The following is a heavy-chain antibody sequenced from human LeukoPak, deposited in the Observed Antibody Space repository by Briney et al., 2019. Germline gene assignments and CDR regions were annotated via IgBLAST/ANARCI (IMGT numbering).Heavy chain of an antibody. CDR3: AKDRRAGSYDY. Sequence: PGGSLRLSCAASGFTFSSYAMSWVRQAPGKGLEWVSGISGNGGSTYYAASVKGRFTISRDNSKNTLYLQMNSLRAEDTAVYYCAKDRRAGSYDYWGQGTLVTVSS. CDR1: GFTFSSYA. D-gene: IGHD3-10*01. J-gene: IGHJ4*02. V-gene: IGHV3-23*01. CDR2: ISGNGGST.